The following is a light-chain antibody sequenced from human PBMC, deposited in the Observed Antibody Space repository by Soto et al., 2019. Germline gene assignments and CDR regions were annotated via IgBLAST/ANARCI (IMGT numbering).Light chain of an antibody. CDR2: DAS. V-gene: IGKV1-5*01. CDR3: QQYSSYWT. CDR1: QSISSW. Sequence: NQMTSSRLPLSASVGYSVTITCRASQSISSWLAWYQQKPGKAPKLLIYDASSLESAVPSRFSGSGSGTEFTLTISSLQPDDFATYYCQQYSSYWTFAQGTKVDIK. J-gene: IGKJ1*01.